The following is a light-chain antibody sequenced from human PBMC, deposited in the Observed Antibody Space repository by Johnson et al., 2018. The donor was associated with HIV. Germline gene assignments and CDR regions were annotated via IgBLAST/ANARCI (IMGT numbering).Light chain of an antibody. CDR1: SSNIGSNT. V-gene: IGLV1-44*01. CDR3: AAWDDSLNGYYV. Sequence: QSAMTQPPSASGTPGQRVTISCSGSSSNIGSNTVNWYQQLPGTAPKVLIYRSDQRPSGVHDRFSGAKSGTSASLAISGLQAEDEADYFCAAWDDSLNGYYVFGTGTKVTVL. J-gene: IGLJ1*01. CDR2: RSD.